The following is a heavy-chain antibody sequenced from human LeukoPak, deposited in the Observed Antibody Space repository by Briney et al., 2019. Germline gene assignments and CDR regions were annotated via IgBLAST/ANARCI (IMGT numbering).Heavy chain of an antibody. CDR3: ARDLMPYVDPEYFDH. CDR1: GFTFSNSA. Sequence: GGSLRLSCEASGFTFSNSAMNWVRQPPGKGLEWLLFISSGGTTISYAESVRGRFTISRDNARNSLFLQMNSLRVEDTAVYYCARDLMPYVDPEYFDHWGQGTLVTVSS. CDR2: ISSGGTTI. D-gene: IGHD3-9*01. J-gene: IGHJ4*02. V-gene: IGHV3-48*03.